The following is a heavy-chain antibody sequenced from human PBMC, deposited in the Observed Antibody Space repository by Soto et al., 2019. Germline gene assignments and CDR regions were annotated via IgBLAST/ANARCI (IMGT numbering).Heavy chain of an antibody. D-gene: IGHD3-22*01. CDR1: GGSISSGGYY. Sequence: QVQLQESGPGLVKPSQTLSLTCTVSGGSISSGGYYWSWIRQHPGKGLEWIGYIYYSGSTYYNPSLQRRVTISVDTAKNPFSLKLSSVTAADTAVYSWARDQYYDSSDPDYWCQGTLVTVSS. V-gene: IGHV4-31*03. CDR2: IYYSGST. J-gene: IGHJ4*02. CDR3: ARDQYYDSSDPDY.